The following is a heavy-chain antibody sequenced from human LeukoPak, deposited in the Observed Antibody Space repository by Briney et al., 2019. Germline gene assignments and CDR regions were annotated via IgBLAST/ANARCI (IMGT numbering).Heavy chain of an antibody. V-gene: IGHV3-30*04. J-gene: IGHJ4*02. CDR2: ISKDGSNK. CDR3: ARALGSGTNGLCYTEFDY. D-gene: IGHD2-8*01. Sequence: ARSLRLSCAASGFTFIYYAMHWVCHGPGKGLEWVAHISKDGSNKYNADSVQGRLPISSDNSKNTLYLQTNSLRAEHTAVYYCARALGSGTNGLCYTEFDYWGQGTLVTVSS. CDR1: GFTFIYYA.